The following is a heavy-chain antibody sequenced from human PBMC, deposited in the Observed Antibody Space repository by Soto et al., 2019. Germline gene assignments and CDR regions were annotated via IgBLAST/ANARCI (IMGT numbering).Heavy chain of an antibody. V-gene: IGHV4-31*03. CDR2: IYYSGST. D-gene: IGHD4-17*01. CDR1: GGSISSGGYY. Sequence: PSETLSLTCTVSGGSISSGGYYWRWIRQHPGKGLEWIGYIYYSGSTYYNPSLKSRVTISVDTSKNQFSLKLSSVTAADTAVYYCARGDDYGDPVFDYWGQGTLVTVSS. J-gene: IGHJ4*02. CDR3: ARGDDYGDPVFDY.